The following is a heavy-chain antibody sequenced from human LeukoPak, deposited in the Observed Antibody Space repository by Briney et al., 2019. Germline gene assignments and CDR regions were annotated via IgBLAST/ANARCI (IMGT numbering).Heavy chain of an antibody. CDR2: IYYSGST. CDR1: GGSISSGGYY. Sequence: PSETLSLTCTVSGGSISSGGYYWSWIRQHPGKGLEWIGYIYYSGSTYYNPSLKSRVTISVDTSKNQFSLKLSSVTAADTAVYYCARGYPGGISRTTGSFDYWGRGTLVTVST. J-gene: IGHJ4*02. CDR3: ARGYPGGISRTTGSFDY. D-gene: IGHD1-20*01. V-gene: IGHV4-31*03.